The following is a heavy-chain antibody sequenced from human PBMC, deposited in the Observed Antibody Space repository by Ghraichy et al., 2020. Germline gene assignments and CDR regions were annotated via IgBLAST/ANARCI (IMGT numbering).Heavy chain of an antibody. CDR1: GGSISSGGYS. D-gene: IGHD3-22*01. V-gene: IGHV4-30-4*07. CDR3: ARAAWHYYDSSGYSTYYFDY. J-gene: IGHJ4*02. CDR2: IYYSGST. Sequence: SLNISCTVSGGSISSGGYSWNWIRQPPGKGLQWIGYIYYSGSTYYNPSLKSRLTISVDTSKNQFSLKLSSVTAADTAVYYCARAAWHYYDSSGYSTYYFDYWGQGTLVTVSS.